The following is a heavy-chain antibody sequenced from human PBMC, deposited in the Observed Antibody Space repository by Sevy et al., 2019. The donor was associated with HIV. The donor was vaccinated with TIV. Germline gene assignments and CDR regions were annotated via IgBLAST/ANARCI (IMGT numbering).Heavy chain of an antibody. CDR1: GLTFSSYW. CDR2: IKEDGSEQ. V-gene: IGHV3-7*01. D-gene: IGHD6-19*01. J-gene: IGHJ4*02. CDR3: TKFYGTGSYVDY. Sequence: GGSLRLSCAASGLTFSSYWMSWVRQAPGKGLEWVANIKEDGSEQYYVDSVKARFTVSRDNAKNSLYLQMNSLRAEDTAVYYCTKFYGTGSYVDYWGQGTLVTVSS.